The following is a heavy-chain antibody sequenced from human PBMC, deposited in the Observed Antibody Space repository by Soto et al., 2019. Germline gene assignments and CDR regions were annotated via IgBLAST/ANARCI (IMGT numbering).Heavy chain of an antibody. CDR1: GFTFSSYW. D-gene: IGHD6-19*01. CDR3: ARDSSGWYYYFDY. V-gene: IGHV3-7*01. Sequence: EVQLVESGGGLVQPGGSLRLSCAASGFTFSSYWMSWVRQAPGKGLEWVANIKQDGSEKYYVDSVKGRFTISRDNAKNSLYLQMNSLRAEYTAVYYCARDSSGWYYYFDYWGQGTLVTVSS. CDR2: IKQDGSEK. J-gene: IGHJ4*02.